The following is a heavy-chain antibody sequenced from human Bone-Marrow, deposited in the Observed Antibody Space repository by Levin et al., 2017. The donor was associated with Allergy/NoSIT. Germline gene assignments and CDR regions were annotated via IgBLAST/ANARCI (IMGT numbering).Heavy chain of an antibody. CDR2: IDWDDDK. CDR3: VRPTPSALYYGMDV. Sequence: SGPTLVKPTQTLTLTCTFSGFLLSTSGMCVSWVRQPPGKALEWLALIDWDDDKYLSTSLRTRLTISKDTSKNQVVLTLTDMDPVDTGTYYCVRPTPSALYYGMDVWGQGTTVTVSS. J-gene: IGHJ6*02. V-gene: IGHV2-70*20. CDR1: GFLLSTSGMC.